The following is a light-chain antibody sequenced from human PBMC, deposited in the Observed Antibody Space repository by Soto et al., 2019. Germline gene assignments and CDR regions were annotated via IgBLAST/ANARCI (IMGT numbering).Light chain of an antibody. CDR1: SSDVGGYDY. Sequence: QSALTQPASVSGSPGQSITISCTGTSSDVGGYDYVSWYQQHPGKAPKLLIYDVSNRSSGVSNRFSGSKSGNTASLTISGLQAEDEADYYCGSYTRTSPYVFGTGTKITVI. CDR3: GSYTRTSPYV. CDR2: DVS. J-gene: IGLJ1*01. V-gene: IGLV2-14*01.